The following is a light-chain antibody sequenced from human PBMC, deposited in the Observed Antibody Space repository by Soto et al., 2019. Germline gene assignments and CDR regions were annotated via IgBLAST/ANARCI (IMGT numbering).Light chain of an antibody. Sequence: EIVMTQSPATLSVSQGERATLSCRASQSVSSNLAWYQQKPGQAPRLLIYGASTRATGIPARFSGSGSGTEFTLTISSPQSEDFAVYYCQQYNNWPPWTFGQGTKV. CDR1: QSVSSN. J-gene: IGKJ1*01. CDR2: GAS. CDR3: QQYNNWPPWT. V-gene: IGKV3-15*01.